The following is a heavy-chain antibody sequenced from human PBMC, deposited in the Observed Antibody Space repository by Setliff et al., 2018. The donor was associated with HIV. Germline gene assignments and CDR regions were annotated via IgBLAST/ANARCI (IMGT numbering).Heavy chain of an antibody. D-gene: IGHD2-15*01. CDR3: VRDGGSGTPFDY. V-gene: IGHV3-11*06. CDR2: ITNTGSST. Sequence: GGSLRLSCAASGFTFSDYYLNWFRLAPGKGLEWISHITNTGSSTNYADSVKGRFTISRDNAEKSLYLQMNSLRVEDTAVYYCVRDGGSGTPFDYWGRGTLVTVSS. J-gene: IGHJ4*02. CDR1: GFTFSDYY.